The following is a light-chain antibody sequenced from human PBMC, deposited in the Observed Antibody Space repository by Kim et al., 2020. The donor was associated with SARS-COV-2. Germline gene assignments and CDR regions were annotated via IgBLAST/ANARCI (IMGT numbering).Light chain of an antibody. CDR2: AAS. J-gene: IGKJ5*01. V-gene: IGKV1-16*01. Sequence: ASVRYSVTITCRASQGIGNYLAWFQLKPGKAPKSLIYAASSLHSGVPSRFSGIGSGTDFTLSISSLQPADLATYYCQQHNSFPPDFGQGTRLEIK. CDR3: QQHNSFPPD. CDR1: QGIGNY.